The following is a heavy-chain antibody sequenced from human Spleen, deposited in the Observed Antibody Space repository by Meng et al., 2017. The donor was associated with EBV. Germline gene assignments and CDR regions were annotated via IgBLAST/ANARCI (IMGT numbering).Heavy chain of an antibody. CDR1: GWSFRGFY. V-gene: IGHV4-34*01. J-gene: IGHJ4*02. D-gene: IGHD2-15*01. CDR3: ARGGLVCSGGNCHTFYFEY. Sequence: VEVRQWGAGLLKPSEPLNPTCAVYGWSFRGFYWTWNRQSTGKGLEWIGEINRSGSFSYNPSLKTRITISVDTSKNQFSLRLNSVTAADTAVYYCARGGLVCSGGNCHTFYFEYWDQGTLVTVSS. CDR2: INRSGSF.